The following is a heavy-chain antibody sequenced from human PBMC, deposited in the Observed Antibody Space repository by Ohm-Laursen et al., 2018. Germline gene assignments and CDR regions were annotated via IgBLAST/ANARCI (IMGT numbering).Heavy chain of an antibody. J-gene: IGHJ6*02. Sequence: GSLRLSCAASGFTFSSYAMSWVRQAPGKGLEWVSGISGSGGSTYYADSVKGRFTISRDNSKNTLYLQMNSLRAEDTAVYYCAKDTRIDYGDPSSGMDVWGQGTTVTVSS. D-gene: IGHD4-17*01. CDR2: ISGSGGST. V-gene: IGHV3-23*01. CDR3: AKDTRIDYGDPSSGMDV. CDR1: GFTFSSYA.